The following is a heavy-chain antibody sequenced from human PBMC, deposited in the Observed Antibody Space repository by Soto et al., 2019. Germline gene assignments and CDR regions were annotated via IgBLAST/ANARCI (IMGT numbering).Heavy chain of an antibody. D-gene: IGHD1-1*01. CDR3: ASGQRGQPFSY. CDR2: IYSGGGT. Sequence: EVQLVESGGGLMQPGGSLRLSCAASGFTVSSNYMSWVRQAPGKGLEWVSVIYSGGGTYYADSVKGRFTVSRDHSKNTLYLHMSSLRAEDTAVFYCASGQRGQPFSYWGQGTLVTVSS. J-gene: IGHJ4*02. V-gene: IGHV3-53*01. CDR1: GFTVSSNY.